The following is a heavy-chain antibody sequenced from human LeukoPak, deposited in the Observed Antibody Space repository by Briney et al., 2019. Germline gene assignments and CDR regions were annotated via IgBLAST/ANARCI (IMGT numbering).Heavy chain of an antibody. V-gene: IGHV3-64*02. CDR2: ISERGDST. J-gene: IGHJ3*02. Sequence: PGGSLRLSCAASEFTFSAYAMHWVRQAPGKGLEYVSAISERGDSTYYVDSVKGRFTISRDNAKNSLYLQMNSLRAEDTAIYYCARDTSHDIGGIRNAFDIWGQGTMVTVSS. D-gene: IGHD3-16*01. CDR1: EFTFSAYA. CDR3: ARDTSHDIGGIRNAFDI.